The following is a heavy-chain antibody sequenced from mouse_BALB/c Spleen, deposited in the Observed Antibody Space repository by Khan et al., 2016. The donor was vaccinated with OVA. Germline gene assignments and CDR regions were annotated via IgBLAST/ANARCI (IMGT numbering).Heavy chain of an antibody. D-gene: IGHD2-1*01. CDR3: AKFIYSGLDRYGMDY. CDR2: IWGDGST. J-gene: IGHJ4*01. Sequence: QVQLKESGPGLVAPLQSLSITCTVSGFSLTTYGVSWVRQPPGKGLEWLGIIWGDGSTNYHSARISRLSISKDNSKNQVFLKLNSLQPDDTATYYCAKFIYSGLDRYGMDYWGQGTSVTVSS. CDR1: GFSLTTYG. V-gene: IGHV2-3*01.